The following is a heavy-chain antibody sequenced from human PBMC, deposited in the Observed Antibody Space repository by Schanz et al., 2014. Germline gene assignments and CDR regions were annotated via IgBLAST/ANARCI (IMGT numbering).Heavy chain of an antibody. CDR3: ARDSGPYYDKSMDV. J-gene: IGHJ6*02. CDR1: GFTFSSYA. CDR2: ISYDGRNK. D-gene: IGHD3-9*01. Sequence: QVQLVESGGGVVQPGRSLRLSCAASGFTFSSYAMHWVRQAPGKGLEWVAVISYDGRNKYYADSVKGRFTISRDNSKNTLYLQMNSLRAEDTALYYCARDSGPYYDKSMDVWGQGTTVDVSS. V-gene: IGHV3-30-3*01.